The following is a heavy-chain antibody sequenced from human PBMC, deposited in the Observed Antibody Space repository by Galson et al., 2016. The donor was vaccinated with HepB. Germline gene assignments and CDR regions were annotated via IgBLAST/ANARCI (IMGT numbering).Heavy chain of an antibody. Sequence: SVKVSCKASGYTFTSSSMHWVRQAPGQRLEWMGWFNVGDGNTKYSQKFQGRVTITRDTSASTAYLDLSSLTSEDTAVYYCARGGGGMDVWGHGTTVTVSS. CDR1: GYTFTSSS. D-gene: IGHD2-15*01. V-gene: IGHV1-3*01. CDR2: FNVGDGNT. J-gene: IGHJ6*02. CDR3: ARGGGGMDV.